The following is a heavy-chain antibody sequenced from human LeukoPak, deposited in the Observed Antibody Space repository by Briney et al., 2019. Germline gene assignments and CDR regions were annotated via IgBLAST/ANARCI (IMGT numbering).Heavy chain of an antibody. CDR2: INRDGSTI. Sequence: PGGSLRLSCAASGFTFSSYWMHWVRQAPGKGLVWVARINRDGSTISYGDSAKGRFTISRDNAENTLYLQMNSLRAEDTAVYYCVRKSWSAAADPFDYWGQGTLVTVSS. CDR1: GFTFSSYW. J-gene: IGHJ4*02. D-gene: IGHD6-13*01. CDR3: VRKSWSAAADPFDY. V-gene: IGHV3-74*01.